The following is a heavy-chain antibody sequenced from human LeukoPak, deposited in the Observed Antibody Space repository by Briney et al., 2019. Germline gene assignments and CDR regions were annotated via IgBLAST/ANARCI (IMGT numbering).Heavy chain of an antibody. CDR2: ISYDGSNK. CDR3: AKDALYDSSPFDY. CDR1: GFTFSSYG. D-gene: IGHD3-22*01. Sequence: GGSLRLSCAASGFTFSSYGMHWVRQAPGKGLEWVAVISYDGSNKYYADSVKGRFTISGDNSKNTLYLQMNSLRAEDTAVYYCAKDALYDSSPFDYWGQGTLVTVSS. J-gene: IGHJ4*02. V-gene: IGHV3-30*18.